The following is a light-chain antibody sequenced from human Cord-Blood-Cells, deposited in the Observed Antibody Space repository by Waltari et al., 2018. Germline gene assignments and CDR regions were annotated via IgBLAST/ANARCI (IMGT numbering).Light chain of an antibody. CDR1: QSISSW. J-gene: IGKJ2*01. V-gene: IGKV1-5*01. CDR2: DAS. Sequence: DLQMTQSPSTLSASVGDRVTITCRASQSISSWLAWYQQKTGKAPKLLIYDASSLESGVPSRFSGSGSGTEFTLTISSLQPDDFATYYCQQYNSYSYTFGQGTKLEIK. CDR3: QQYNSYSYT.